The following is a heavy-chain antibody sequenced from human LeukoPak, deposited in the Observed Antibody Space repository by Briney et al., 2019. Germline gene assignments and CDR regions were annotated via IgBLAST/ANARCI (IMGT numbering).Heavy chain of an antibody. V-gene: IGHV3-7*03. Sequence: GGSLRLSCAASGFTFSSYWMSWVRQAPGKGLEWVANKKQDGSEKYYVDSVKGRFTISRDNAKNSLYLQMNSLRAEDTAVYYCARVRYYYDSSGYYYVLSFDYWGQGTLVTVSS. CDR2: KKQDGSEK. CDR3: ARVRYYYDSSGYYYVLSFDY. D-gene: IGHD3-22*01. J-gene: IGHJ4*02. CDR1: GFTFSSYW.